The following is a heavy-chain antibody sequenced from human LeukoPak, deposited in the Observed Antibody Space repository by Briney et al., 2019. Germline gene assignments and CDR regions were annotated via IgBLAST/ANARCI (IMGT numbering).Heavy chain of an antibody. CDR1: GLTVSKNY. J-gene: IGHJ6*03. Sequence: GGSLRLSCAASGLTVSKNYMSWVRQAPGKGLESVSVIYSGGSTYYADSVRGRFTISRDNSKNTLYLQMNSLRVEDTAVYYCVRDRRFKSSRYYYYYMDFWGKGTTVTVSS. CDR2: IYSGGST. V-gene: IGHV3-53*01. CDR3: VRDRRFKSSRYYYYYMDF. D-gene: IGHD5-24*01.